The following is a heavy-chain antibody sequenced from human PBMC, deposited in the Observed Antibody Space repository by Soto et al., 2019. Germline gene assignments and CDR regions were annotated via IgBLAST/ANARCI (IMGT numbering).Heavy chain of an antibody. J-gene: IGHJ4*02. CDR1: GGTFSSYA. Sequence: QVQLVQSGAEVKKPGSSVKVSCKASGGTFSSYAISWVRQAPGQGLEWMGGIIPIFGTANYAQKFQGRVTITADESTSTAYMELSSLRSEDTAVYYCASNRYPRIAVAGTTLVYWGQGTLVTVSS. V-gene: IGHV1-69*01. CDR3: ASNRYPRIAVAGTTLVY. CDR2: IIPIFGTA. D-gene: IGHD6-19*01.